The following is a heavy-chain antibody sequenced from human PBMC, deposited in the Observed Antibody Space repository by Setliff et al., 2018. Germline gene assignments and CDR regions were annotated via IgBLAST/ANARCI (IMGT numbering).Heavy chain of an antibody. D-gene: IGHD2-15*01. CDR2: INHRGST. J-gene: IGHJ6*03. CDR1: GGSFGGYY. V-gene: IGHV4-34*01. Sequence: PSETLSLTCAVYGGSFGGYYWSWIRQSPGRGLEWIGEINHRGSTYYSPSLKSRVTVSVDTSRKQFSLKLRSVTAADTAVYYCARGAGGSPYYVDVWAKGTTVTVSS. CDR3: ARGAGGSPYYVDV.